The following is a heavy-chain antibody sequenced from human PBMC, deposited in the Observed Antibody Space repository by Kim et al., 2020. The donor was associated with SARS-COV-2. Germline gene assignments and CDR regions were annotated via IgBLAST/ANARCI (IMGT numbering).Heavy chain of an antibody. J-gene: IGHJ2*01. D-gene: IGHD3-3*01. Sequence: ASVKVSCKASGYTFTTYAMNWVRQAPGQGLEWMGWNNTNTGNPTYAQGFTGRFVFSLDTSVSTAYLQISSLKAEDTAAYYCARCPNHLPAYYDFWSFYYVALGGYLVRWGRSTRVTVSS. CDR1: GYTFTTYA. CDR3: ARCPNHLPAYYDFWSFYYVALGGYLVR. V-gene: IGHV7-4-1*02. CDR2: NNTNTGNP.